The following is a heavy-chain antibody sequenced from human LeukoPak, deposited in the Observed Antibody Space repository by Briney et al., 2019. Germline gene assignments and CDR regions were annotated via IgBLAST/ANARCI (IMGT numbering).Heavy chain of an antibody. CDR1: LESFSVYY. J-gene: IGHJ6*03. D-gene: IGHD5-12*01. Sequence: SETLSLTCAVYLESFSVYYWRCIRQPPGKGREGIGEIKDSVITNYNPSLKSRVTISVDTSKNKFSLKLSSVTAADTAVYYCARRRGYHAGSYYYYYYMDVWGQGTMVTVSS. CDR3: ARRRGYHAGSYYYYYYMDV. CDR2: IKDSVIT. V-gene: IGHV4-34*01.